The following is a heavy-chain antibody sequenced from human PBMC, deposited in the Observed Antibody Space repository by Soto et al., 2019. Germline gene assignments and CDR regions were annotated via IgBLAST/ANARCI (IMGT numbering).Heavy chain of an antibody. V-gene: IGHV4-30-2*01. CDR1: XGSIXXXGYS. D-gene: IGHD6-6*01. Sequence: SETLSLTCAVSXGSIXXXGYSWSXXRQPPGQGLEWIGYIYHSGSTYYNPSLKSRVTISVDRSKNQFSLKLSSVTAADTAVYYCAGGIAARPLGYWGQGTLVTVSS. J-gene: IGHJ4*02. CDR3: AGGIAARPLGY. CDR2: IYHSGST.